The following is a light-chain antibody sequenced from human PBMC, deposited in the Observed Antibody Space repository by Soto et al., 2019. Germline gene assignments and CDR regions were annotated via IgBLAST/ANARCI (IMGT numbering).Light chain of an antibody. CDR3: QQYENLPT. Sequence: DIQMTQPPSSLSASVGYIVTITCQASQNINNYLNWYQQKPGRAPKLLIYDASNLEAGVPSRFRGSGSGTDFTFTISRLQPEDIATYYCQQYENLPTFGQGTRLEIK. J-gene: IGKJ5*01. V-gene: IGKV1-33*01. CDR2: DAS. CDR1: QNINNY.